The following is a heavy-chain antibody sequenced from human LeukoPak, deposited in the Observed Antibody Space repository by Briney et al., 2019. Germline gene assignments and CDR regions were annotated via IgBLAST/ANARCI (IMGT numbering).Heavy chain of an antibody. CDR3: ARGSELWFLYYYYMDV. J-gene: IGHJ6*03. D-gene: IGHD5-18*01. CDR2: INTNSGSI. Sequence: GGSLRLSCAASGFTFSNYAMSWVRQAPGKGPEWVSAINTNSGSIYYTDSVKGRFTISRDNAKNSLYLQMNSLRAEDTAVYYCARGSELWFLYYYYMDVWGKGTTVTVSS. V-gene: IGHV3-21*01. CDR1: GFTFSNYA.